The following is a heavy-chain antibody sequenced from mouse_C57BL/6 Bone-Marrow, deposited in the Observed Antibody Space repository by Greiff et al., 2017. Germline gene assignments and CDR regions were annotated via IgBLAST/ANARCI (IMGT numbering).Heavy chain of an antibody. CDR1: GYSITSGYY. Sequence: DVQLQESGPGLVKPSQSLSLTCSVTGYSITSGYYWNWIRQFPGNKLEWMGYISYDGSNNYNPSLKNRISITRDTSKNQLFLKLNSVTTEDTATYYCARDGYYFDYWGQGTTLTVSS. J-gene: IGHJ2*01. CDR3: ARDGYYFDY. D-gene: IGHD1-2*01. V-gene: IGHV3-6*01. CDR2: ISYDGSN.